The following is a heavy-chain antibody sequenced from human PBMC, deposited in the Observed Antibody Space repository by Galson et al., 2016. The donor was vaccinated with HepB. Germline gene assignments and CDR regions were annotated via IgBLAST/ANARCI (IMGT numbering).Heavy chain of an antibody. CDR1: GGTFNNYL. CDR2: IIPISGSA. V-gene: IGHV1-69*06. Sequence: SVKVSCKASGGTFNNYLISWVRQAPGQGLEWMAGIIPISGSANYAPKFQDRVSITADTSTRTAYMELSSLRSEDTAVYYCAREDGSGIPGWFHPWGQGTLVTVSS. D-gene: IGHD3-10*01. CDR3: AREDGSGIPGWFHP. J-gene: IGHJ5*02.